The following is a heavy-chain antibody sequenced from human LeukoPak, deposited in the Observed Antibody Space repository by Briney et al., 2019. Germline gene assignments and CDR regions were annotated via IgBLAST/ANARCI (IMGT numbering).Heavy chain of an antibody. Sequence: GASVNVSCKASGYTFTGHFLHWVRQAPGQGLEWMGWSNPNSGGTNYAQKFQGRVTMTRDTSISTAYMELSRVRSDDTAVYYCAREYSRYSGTYYDYWGQGTLVTVSS. J-gene: IGHJ4*02. CDR1: GYTFTGHF. CDR2: SNPNSGGT. D-gene: IGHD5-12*01. V-gene: IGHV1-2*02. CDR3: AREYSRYSGTYYDY.